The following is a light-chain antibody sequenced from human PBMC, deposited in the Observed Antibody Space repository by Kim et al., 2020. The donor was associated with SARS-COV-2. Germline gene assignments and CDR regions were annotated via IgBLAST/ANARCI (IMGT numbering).Light chain of an antibody. CDR1: QSVSSN. CDR2: GAS. J-gene: IGKJ2*01. Sequence: EIVMTQSPATLSVSPGARATLSCRASQSVSSNLAWYQQKPGQAPRLLIYGASTRATGIPARFSGSGSGTEFTLTISSLQSEDFAVYYCQQYNNLVTFGQGTKLEI. CDR3: QQYNNLVT. V-gene: IGKV3-15*01.